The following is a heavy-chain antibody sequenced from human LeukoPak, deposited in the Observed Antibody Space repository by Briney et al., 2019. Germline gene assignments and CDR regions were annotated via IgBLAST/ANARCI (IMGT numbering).Heavy chain of an antibody. D-gene: IGHD5-12*01. CDR1: GGTFSSYA. J-gene: IGHJ3*02. CDR2: IIPIFGTA. Sequence: SVKVSCKASGGTFSSYAISWVRQAPGQGLEWMGGIIPIFGTANYAQKFQGRVTITADESTSTAYMELRSLRSDDTAVYYCARSFSGDGAFDIWGQGTMVTVSS. V-gene: IGHV1-69*13. CDR3: ARSFSGDGAFDI.